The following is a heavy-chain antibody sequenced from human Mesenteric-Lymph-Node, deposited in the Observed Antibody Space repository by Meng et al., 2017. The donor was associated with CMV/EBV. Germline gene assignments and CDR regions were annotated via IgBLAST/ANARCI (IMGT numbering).Heavy chain of an antibody. V-gene: IGHV1-69*04. Sequence: KISCKASGGTFSSYTISWVRQAPGQGLEWMGRIIPILGIANYAQKFQGRVTITADKSTSTAYMELSSLRSEDTAVYYCARDFRALTMVRGVQYPLGGWGQGTLVTVSS. CDR3: ARDFRALTMVRGVQYPLGG. CDR2: IIPILGIA. D-gene: IGHD3-10*01. CDR1: GGTFSSYT. J-gene: IGHJ4*02.